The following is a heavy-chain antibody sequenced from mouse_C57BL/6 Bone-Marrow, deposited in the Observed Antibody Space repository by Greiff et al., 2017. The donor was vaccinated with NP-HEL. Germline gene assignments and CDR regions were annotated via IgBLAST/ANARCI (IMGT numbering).Heavy chain of an antibody. Sequence: EVKLVESGEGLVKPGGSLKLSCAASGFTFSSYAMSWVRQTPEKRLEWVAYISSGGDYIYYADTLKGRFTISSATARNTLYLQMSSLKSEDTAMYYCTRDLGFSGCLFAYWGQGTRVTVSA. CDR1: GFTFSSYA. V-gene: IGHV5-9-1*02. CDR2: ISSGGDYI. J-gene: IGHJ3*01. CDR3: TRDLGFSGCLFAY. D-gene: IGHD3-1*01.